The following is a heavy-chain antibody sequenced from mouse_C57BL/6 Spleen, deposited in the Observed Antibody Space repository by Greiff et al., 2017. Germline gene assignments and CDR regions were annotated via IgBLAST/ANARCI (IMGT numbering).Heavy chain of an antibody. CDR2: INPNNGGT. CDR3: ARDGSSSWYFDY. V-gene: IGHV1-22*01. Sequence: EVQLVESGPELVKPGASVKMSCKASGYTFTDYTMHWVKQSHGKSLEWIGYINPNNGGTSYNQKFKGKATLTVNKSSSTAYMELRSLTSEDSAVYYCARDGSSSWYFDYWGQGTTLTVSS. J-gene: IGHJ2*01. D-gene: IGHD1-1*01. CDR1: GYTFTDYT.